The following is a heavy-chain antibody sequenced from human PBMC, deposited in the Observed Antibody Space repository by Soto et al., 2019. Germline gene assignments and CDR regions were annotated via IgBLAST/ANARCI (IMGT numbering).Heavy chain of an antibody. J-gene: IGHJ4*02. D-gene: IGHD3-16*01. V-gene: IGHV1-69*13. CDR3: ARVIGGLYYFDY. Sequence: SVKVSCKASGGTFSNYAISWVRQAPGQGLEWMGGIIPMFGVANYTQKFQGRVTITADESTNTAYMELSSLRSEDTAVYYCARVIGGLYYFDYWGQGTLVTV. CDR2: IIPMFGVA. CDR1: GGTFSNYA.